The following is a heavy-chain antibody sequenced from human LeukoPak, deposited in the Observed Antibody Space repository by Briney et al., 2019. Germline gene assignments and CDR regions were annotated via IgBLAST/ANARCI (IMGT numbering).Heavy chain of an antibody. D-gene: IGHD6-25*01. CDR3: ARVFAAAGKTQPRGGYGMDV. CDR2: INHSGST. CDR1: DGSISGTSYY. Sequence: SETLSLTCTVSDGSISGTSYYWSWIRQPPGKGLEWIGEINHSGSTNYNPSLKSRVTISVDMSKNQFSLKLSSVTAADTAVYYCARVFAAAGKTQPRGGYGMDVWGQGTTVTVSS. V-gene: IGHV4-39*07. J-gene: IGHJ6*02.